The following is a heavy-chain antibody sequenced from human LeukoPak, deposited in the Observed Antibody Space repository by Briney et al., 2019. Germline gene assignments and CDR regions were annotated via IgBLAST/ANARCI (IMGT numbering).Heavy chain of an antibody. D-gene: IGHD1-26*01. CDR1: GFTFSSYA. Sequence: GGSLRLSCAASGFTFSSYAMHWVRQAPGKGLEWVAVISYDGSNKYYADSVKGRFTISRDNSKNTLYLQMNSLRAEDTAVYYCANSGSYYLGAFDIWGQGTMVTVSS. J-gene: IGHJ3*02. CDR2: ISYDGSNK. CDR3: ANSGSYYLGAFDI. V-gene: IGHV3-30-3*01.